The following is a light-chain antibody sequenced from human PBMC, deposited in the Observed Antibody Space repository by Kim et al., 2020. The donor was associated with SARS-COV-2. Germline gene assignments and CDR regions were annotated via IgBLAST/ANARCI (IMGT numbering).Light chain of an antibody. CDR3: GTWDNSLV. CDR1: NSNIGNNY. V-gene: IGLV1-51*01. Sequence: QSVLTQPPSVSAAPGQKVTISCSGSNSNIGNNYVSWYQQLPGTAPKLLIYDNNKRPSGIPDRFSGSKSGTSANLDITGLQTGDEADYYCGTWDNSLVFGGGTQLTVL. J-gene: IGLJ3*02. CDR2: DNN.